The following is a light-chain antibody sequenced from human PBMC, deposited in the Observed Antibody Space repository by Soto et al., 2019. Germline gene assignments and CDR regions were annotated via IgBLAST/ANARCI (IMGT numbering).Light chain of an antibody. J-gene: IGKJ1*01. Sequence: EMVLTQSPATLSLSPGERATLSCRASQSVSSYLAWYQQKPGQAPRLLIYDASSRATGIPARFSGSGSGTDFTLTISSLEPEDFAVYYCQQRSNWPTFGQGTKVDIK. CDR2: DAS. V-gene: IGKV3-11*01. CDR3: QQRSNWPT. CDR1: QSVSSY.